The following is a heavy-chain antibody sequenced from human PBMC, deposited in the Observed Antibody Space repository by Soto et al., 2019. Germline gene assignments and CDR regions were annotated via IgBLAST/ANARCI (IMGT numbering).Heavy chain of an antibody. CDR2: INHSGST. V-gene: IGHV4-34*01. D-gene: IGHD6-19*01. J-gene: IGHJ4*02. Sequence: QVQLQQWGAGLLKPSETLSLTCAVYGGSFSGYYWSWIRQPPGKGLEWIGEINHSGSTNYNPSLKSRVTISVDTSKNQFSLKLSSVTAADTAMYYCASVIAVAGMGFDYWGQGTLVTVSS. CDR1: GGSFSGYY. CDR3: ASVIAVAGMGFDY.